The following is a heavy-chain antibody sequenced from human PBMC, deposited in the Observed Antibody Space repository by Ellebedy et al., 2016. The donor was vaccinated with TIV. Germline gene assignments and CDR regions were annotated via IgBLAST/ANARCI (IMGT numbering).Heavy chain of an antibody. D-gene: IGHD2-15*01. CDR1: GFNFNMYG. CDR3: ARDPGVLPDGGLDY. V-gene: IGHV3-33*01. J-gene: IGHJ4*02. CDR2: IWYDGSNE. Sequence: GESLKISCAASGFNFNMYGMHWVRQAPGKGLEWVAHIWYDGSNENYADSVKGRFTISRDNSLYLQMNSLRAEDTAVYYCARDPGVLPDGGLDYWGQGTLVTVSS.